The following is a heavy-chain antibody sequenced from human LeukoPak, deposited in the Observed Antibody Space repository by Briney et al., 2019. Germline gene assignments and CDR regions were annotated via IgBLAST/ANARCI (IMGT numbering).Heavy chain of an antibody. Sequence: GGSLRLSCAASGFAFSSYWMSWVRQAPGKGLEWVANIKQDGSEKYYVDSVKGRFTISRDNAKNSLYLQMNSLRAEDTAVYYCERVPYLDVAYFDYWGQGTLVTVSS. CDR2: IKQDGSEK. CDR1: GFAFSSYW. D-gene: IGHD2-2*02. CDR3: ERVPYLDVAYFDY. J-gene: IGHJ4*02. V-gene: IGHV3-7*01.